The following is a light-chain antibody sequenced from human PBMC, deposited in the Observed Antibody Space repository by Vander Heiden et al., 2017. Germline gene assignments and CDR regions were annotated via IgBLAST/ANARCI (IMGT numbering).Light chain of an antibody. CDR3: CSYAGNNRV. CDR1: SSDVGAYNY. CDR2: DVS. J-gene: IGLJ2*01. V-gene: IGLV2-11*01. Sequence: QSALTQPRSVSGSPGQSVAISCTGTSSDVGAYNYVFWYQQHPGKAPKVMIYDVSKRPSGVPDRFSGSKSGNTASLTISGLQAEDEADYCCCSYAGNNRVFGGGTKLTVL.